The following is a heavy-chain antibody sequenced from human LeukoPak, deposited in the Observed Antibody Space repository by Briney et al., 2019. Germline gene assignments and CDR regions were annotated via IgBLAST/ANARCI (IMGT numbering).Heavy chain of an antibody. J-gene: IGHJ4*02. CDR3: ARDRTYDSSGHYY. V-gene: IGHV1-2*06. Sequence: GASVKVSCKASGYTFTGYYMHWVRQAPGQGLEWMGRINPNSGGTNYAQKLQGRVTMTTDTSTSTAYMELRSLRSDDTAVYYCARDRTYDSSGHYYWGQGTLVTVSS. D-gene: IGHD3-22*01. CDR2: INPNSGGT. CDR1: GYTFTGYY.